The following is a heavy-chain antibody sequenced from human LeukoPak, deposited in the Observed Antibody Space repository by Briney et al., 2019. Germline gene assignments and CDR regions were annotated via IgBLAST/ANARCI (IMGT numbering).Heavy chain of an antibody. CDR3: ARGRTLPNVKYYFDS. CDR2: VRGYGGTT. J-gene: IGHJ4*02. V-gene: IGHV3-49*03. CDR1: GFRFIGYT. D-gene: IGHD1/OR15-1a*01. Sequence: GGSLRLSCTGSGFRFIGYTMSWFRQPPGKGLEWVGFVRGYGGTTEYAASAEGSFTVSRDDSKSIAYLQMSSLKIEDTAVYYCARGRTLPNVKYYFDSWGQGTLVTVSS.